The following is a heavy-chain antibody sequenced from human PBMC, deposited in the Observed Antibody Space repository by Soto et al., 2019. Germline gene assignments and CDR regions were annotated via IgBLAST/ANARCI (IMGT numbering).Heavy chain of an antibody. CDR1: GYTFTSYG. D-gene: IGHD3-9*01. J-gene: IGHJ3*02. CDR2: ISAYNGNT. Sequence: QVQLVQSGAEVKKPGASVKVSCKASGYTFTSYGISWVRQAPGQGLEWMGWISAYNGNTNYAQKLQGRVTMTTNTSTSTADLKLRSMRSDDTTVYYCASTLPYYDILEGDDAFDIWGQGTMVTVSS. CDR3: ASTLPYYDILEGDDAFDI. V-gene: IGHV1-18*01.